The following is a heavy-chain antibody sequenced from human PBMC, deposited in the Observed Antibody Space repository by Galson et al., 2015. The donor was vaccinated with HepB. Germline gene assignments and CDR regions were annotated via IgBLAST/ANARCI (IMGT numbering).Heavy chain of an antibody. CDR2: ISVSGGGT. CDR3: AKNPPG. Sequence: SLRLSCAASGFTFGNYVMNWVRQAPGKGLEWVSGISVSGGGTYYAESVKGRFTISRDNSKNTLYLQMNSLRAEDTAVYYCAKNPPGWGQGTLVTVSS. D-gene: IGHD7-27*01. V-gene: IGHV3-23*01. J-gene: IGHJ4*02. CDR1: GFTFGNYV.